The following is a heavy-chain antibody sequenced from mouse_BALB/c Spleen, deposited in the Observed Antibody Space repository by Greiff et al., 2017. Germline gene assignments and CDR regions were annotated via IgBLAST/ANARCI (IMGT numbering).Heavy chain of an antibody. J-gene: IGHJ2*01. CDR1: GFNIKDYY. CDR3: ARKRYGNYPYYFDY. CDR2: IDPENGNT. Sequence: VQLQQSGAELVRPGALVKLSCKASGFNIKDYYMHWVKQRPEQGLEWIGWIDPENGNTIYDPKFQGKASITADTSSNTAYLQLSRLTSEDTAVYYCARKRYGNYPYYFDYWGQGTTLTVSS. V-gene: IGHV14-1*02. D-gene: IGHD2-10*02.